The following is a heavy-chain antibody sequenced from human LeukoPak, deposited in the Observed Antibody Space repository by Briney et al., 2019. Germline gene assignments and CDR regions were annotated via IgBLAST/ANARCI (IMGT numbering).Heavy chain of an antibody. J-gene: IGHJ4*02. Sequence: SETLSLTCAVYGGSFSGYYRSWIRQPPGKGLEWIGEINHSGSTNYNPSLKSRVTISVDTSKNQSSLKLSSVTAADTAVYYCASLELLPQYYFDYWGQGTLVTVSS. CDR1: GGSFSGYY. CDR3: ASLELLPQYYFDY. D-gene: IGHD3-10*01. V-gene: IGHV4-34*01. CDR2: INHSGST.